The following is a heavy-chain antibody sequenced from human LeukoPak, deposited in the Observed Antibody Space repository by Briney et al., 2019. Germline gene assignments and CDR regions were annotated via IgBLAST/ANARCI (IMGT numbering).Heavy chain of an antibody. CDR2: ISSSGSTI. CDR3: AKDADSSGYYYASFDY. J-gene: IGHJ4*02. V-gene: IGHV3-11*01. D-gene: IGHD3-22*01. Sequence: GGSLRLSCAASGFTFSDYYMSWIRQAPGKGLEWVSYISSSGSTIYYADSVKGRFTISRDNAKNSLYLQMNSLRAEDTALYYCAKDADSSGYYYASFDYWGQGTLVTVSS. CDR1: GFTFSDYY.